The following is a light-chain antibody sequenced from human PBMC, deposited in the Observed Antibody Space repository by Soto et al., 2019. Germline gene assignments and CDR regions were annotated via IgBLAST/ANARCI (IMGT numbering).Light chain of an antibody. Sequence: QSVLTQPASVSGSPGQSITITCTGTSSNVGGYNYVSWYQQHPGKAHKLMIYDVSNRPSGVSNRFSGSKSGNTASLTISGLQAEDEADYYCSSYTSSSTLVFRGGTKLTVL. CDR1: SSNVGGYNY. J-gene: IGLJ2*01. V-gene: IGLV2-14*01. CDR3: SSYTSSSTLV. CDR2: DVS.